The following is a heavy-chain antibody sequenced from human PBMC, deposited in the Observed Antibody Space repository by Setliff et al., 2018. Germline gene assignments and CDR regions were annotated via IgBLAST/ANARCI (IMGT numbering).Heavy chain of an antibody. D-gene: IGHD3-22*01. Sequence: LSLTCTVSGVSISSYYWSWIRQPPGKGLEWIAYIYYSGSTNYNPSLKSRVTISLDTSKNQFSLKLSSVTAADTAVYYCARDGYYDSSGYYHPDAFDIWGQGTMVTVSS. CDR2: IYYSGST. CDR1: GVSISSYY. CDR3: ARDGYYDSSGYYHPDAFDI. J-gene: IGHJ3*02. V-gene: IGHV4-59*01.